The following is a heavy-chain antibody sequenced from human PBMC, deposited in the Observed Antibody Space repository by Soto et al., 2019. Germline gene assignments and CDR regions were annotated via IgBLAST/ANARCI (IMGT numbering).Heavy chain of an antibody. CDR1: GGTFSSYA. Sequence: SVKVSCKASGGTFSSYAISWVRQAPGQGLEWMGGIIPIFGTANYAQKFQGRVTITADKSTSTAYMELSSLRSEDTAVYYCASGDIVVVPAAKYKYYYYGMDVWGQGTTVTVSS. J-gene: IGHJ6*02. V-gene: IGHV1-69*06. CDR2: IIPIFGTA. D-gene: IGHD2-2*01. CDR3: ASGDIVVVPAAKYKYYYYGMDV.